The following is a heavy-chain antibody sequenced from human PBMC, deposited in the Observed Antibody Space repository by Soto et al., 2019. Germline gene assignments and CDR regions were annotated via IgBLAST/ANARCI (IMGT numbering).Heavy chain of an antibody. CDR2: ISYDGSNK. J-gene: IGHJ4*02. V-gene: IGHV3-30*18. Sequence: QVQLVESGRGVVQPGRSLRLSCAASGFTFSSYGMHWVRQAPGKGLEWVTVISYDGSNKYYVDSVKGRFTISRDNSENTLYLEMNSLRAEDTAVYYCAKDRHDYSNYFDHWGQGTRVTVSS. D-gene: IGHD4-4*01. CDR3: AKDRHDYSNYFDH. CDR1: GFTFSSYG.